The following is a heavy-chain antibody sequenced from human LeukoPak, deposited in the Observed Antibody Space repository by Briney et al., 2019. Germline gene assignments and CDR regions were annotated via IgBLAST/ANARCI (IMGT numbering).Heavy chain of an antibody. V-gene: IGHV3-74*01. CDR3: ARTIRGY. D-gene: IGHD3-10*01. J-gene: IGHJ4*02. Sequence: GGSLRLSCAASGFTFTNHWMHWVRQAPGKGLVWVSRIRPDGRETNHADSVKGRFTISRDNAKNSLYLQMNSLRVEDTAVYYCARTIRGYWGQGTLVTVSS. CDR1: GFTFTNHW. CDR2: IRPDGRET.